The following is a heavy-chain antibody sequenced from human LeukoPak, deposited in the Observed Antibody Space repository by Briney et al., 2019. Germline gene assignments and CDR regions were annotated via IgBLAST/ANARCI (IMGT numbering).Heavy chain of an antibody. CDR1: GFTFSSNY. V-gene: IGHV3-23*01. CDR3: AKDVSEVGATTPNWFDP. J-gene: IGHJ5*02. D-gene: IGHD1-26*01. CDR2: ISGSGGST. Sequence: TGGSLRLSCAASGFTFSSNYMSWVRQAPGKGLEWVSAISGSGGSTYYADSVKGRFTISRDNSKNTLYLQMNSLRAEDTAVYYCAKDVSEVGATTPNWFDPWGQGTLVTVSS.